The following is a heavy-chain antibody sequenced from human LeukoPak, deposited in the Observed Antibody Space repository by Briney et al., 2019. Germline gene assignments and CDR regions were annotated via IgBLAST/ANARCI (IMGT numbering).Heavy chain of an antibody. V-gene: IGHV4-39*01. CDR2: IYYSGST. J-gene: IGHJ4*02. D-gene: IGHD2/OR15-2a*01. CDR1: GGSISSSSYY. CDR3: ARFSLGYFDY. Sequence: SETLSLTCTVSGGSISSSSYYWGWIRQPPGKGLEWIGSIYYSGSTYYNPSLKSRVTISVDTSKNQFSLKLSSVTAADTAVYYCARFSLGYFDYWGQGTLVTVSS.